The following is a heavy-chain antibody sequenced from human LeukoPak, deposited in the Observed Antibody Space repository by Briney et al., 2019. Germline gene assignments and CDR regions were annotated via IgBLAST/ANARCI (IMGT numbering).Heavy chain of an antibody. D-gene: IGHD6-19*01. CDR3: ARARSSGWYSPLDY. CDR2: INQDGSEK. Sequence: GGSLRLSCAASGFTFSSYWMSWVRQAPGKGLGWVANINQDGSEKYYVDSVKGRFTISRDNTKNSLYLQMNSLRAEDTAVYYCARARSSGWYSPLDYWGQGTLVTVSS. CDR1: GFTFSSYW. J-gene: IGHJ4*02. V-gene: IGHV3-7*01.